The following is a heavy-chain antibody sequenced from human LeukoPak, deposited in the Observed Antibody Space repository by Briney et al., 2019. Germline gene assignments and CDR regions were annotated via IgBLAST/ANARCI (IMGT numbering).Heavy chain of an antibody. Sequence: GGSLRLSCAASGFTFSSYSMNWVRQAPGKGLEWVSSISSSSSYIYYADSVKGRFTISRDNARDSLYLQMNSLRAEDTAVYYCARVDYYYYYMDVWGKGTTVTISS. J-gene: IGHJ6*03. V-gene: IGHV3-21*01. CDR3: ARVDYYYYYMDV. CDR2: ISSSSSYI. CDR1: GFTFSSYS.